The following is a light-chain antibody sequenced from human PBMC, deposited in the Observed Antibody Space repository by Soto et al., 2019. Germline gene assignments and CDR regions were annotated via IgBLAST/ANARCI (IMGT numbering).Light chain of an antibody. CDR1: QSVSGN. CDR2: DTA. Sequence: EVEITESPATLSVSPGQRTTLSCRASQSVSGNLAWYQQKPGQAPRLLIYDTATRATGIPARFSGSGSGTEFILSISSLQSEDFAVYYCQQYSKWPTFGQGTRLEIK. CDR3: QQYSKWPT. V-gene: IGKV3-15*01. J-gene: IGKJ5*01.